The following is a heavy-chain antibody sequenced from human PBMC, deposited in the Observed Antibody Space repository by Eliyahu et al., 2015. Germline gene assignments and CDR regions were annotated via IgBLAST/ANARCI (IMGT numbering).Heavy chain of an antibody. CDR1: GGSFSGYY. V-gene: IGHV4-34*01. D-gene: IGHD3-22*01. CDR2: IXHAGST. J-gene: IGHJ4*02. CDR3: AGSMIGLDY. Sequence: QVQLQQWGAGLLKPSETLSLTCAVYGGSFSGYYWXWIRQSPGKGLEWIGEIXHAGSTXYKPSLKGRVTISVDTSKDQFSLKLSSXTAADTAVYYCAGSMIGLDYWGQGTPVTVSS.